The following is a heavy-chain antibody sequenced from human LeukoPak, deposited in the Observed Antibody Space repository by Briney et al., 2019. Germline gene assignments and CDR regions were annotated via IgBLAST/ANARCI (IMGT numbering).Heavy chain of an antibody. Sequence: PGGTLRLSCTASGFTFSSYGMSWVRQAPGKGLEWVSAISGSGGSTYYADSVKGRFTISRDNSKNTMYLQMNSLRAEDTAVYYCAKHYDYVWGSKGGAFDIWGQGTMVTVSS. CDR1: GFTFSSYG. D-gene: IGHD3-16*01. CDR2: ISGSGGST. J-gene: IGHJ3*02. V-gene: IGHV3-23*01. CDR3: AKHYDYVWGSKGGAFDI.